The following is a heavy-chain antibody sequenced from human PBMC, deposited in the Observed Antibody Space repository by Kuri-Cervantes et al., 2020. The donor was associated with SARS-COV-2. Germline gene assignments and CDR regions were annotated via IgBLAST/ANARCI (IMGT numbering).Heavy chain of an antibody. CDR2: IYTGGTT. D-gene: IGHD6-13*01. CDR1: GGSISSYY. V-gene: IGHV4-4*07. CDR3: ARAMGGSWSQMPHFDT. J-gene: IGHJ4*02. Sequence: SETLSLTCTVSGGSISSYYWSWIRQPPGKGLEWIGRIYTGGTTNYNPSLRSRVTMSADTSRNQLSLKVNSVAAADTAVYYCARAMGGSWSQMPHFDTWGQGTLVTVSS.